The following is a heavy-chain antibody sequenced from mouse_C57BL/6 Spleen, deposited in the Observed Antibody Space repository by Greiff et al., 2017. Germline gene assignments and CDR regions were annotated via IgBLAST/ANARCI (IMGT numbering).Heavy chain of an antibody. Sequence: EVKLMESGGGLVKPGGSLKLSCAASGFTFSSYAMSWVRQTPEKRLEWVATISDGGSYTYYPDNVKGRFTISRDNAKNNLYLQMSHLKSEDTAMYYCARGYGSSHWYFDVWGTGTTVTVSS. CDR2: ISDGGSYT. D-gene: IGHD1-1*01. CDR1: GFTFSSYA. J-gene: IGHJ1*03. CDR3: ARGYGSSHWYFDV. V-gene: IGHV5-4*03.